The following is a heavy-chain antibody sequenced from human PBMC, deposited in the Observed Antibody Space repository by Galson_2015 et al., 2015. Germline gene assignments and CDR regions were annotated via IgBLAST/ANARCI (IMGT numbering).Heavy chain of an antibody. J-gene: IGHJ4*02. CDR1: GGSISRYY. Sequence: LSLTCSVSGGSISRYYWSWIRQPPGKGLEWIGYIYYSGSTNYNPSLKSRVTISVDTSKNQFSLKLSSVTAADTAVYYCAREFKGMEYSGSFFDYWGQGTLVTVSS. CDR3: AREFKGMEYSGSFFDY. V-gene: IGHV4-59*01. CDR2: IYYSGST. D-gene: IGHD1-26*01.